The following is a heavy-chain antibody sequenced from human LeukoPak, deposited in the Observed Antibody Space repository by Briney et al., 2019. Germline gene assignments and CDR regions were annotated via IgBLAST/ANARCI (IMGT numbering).Heavy chain of an antibody. D-gene: IGHD3-10*01. CDR1: GFSFISYW. V-gene: IGHV3-74*01. CDR3: ARESGSGSQIDY. CDR2: INSDGSST. Sequence: GGSLTLSCAATGFSFISYWMHWVRQAPGYWLPWVSRINSDGSSTSYADSVKGRFTISRDNAKNTLYLQMNSLRAEDTAVYYCARESGSGSQIDYWGQGTLVTVSS. J-gene: IGHJ4*02.